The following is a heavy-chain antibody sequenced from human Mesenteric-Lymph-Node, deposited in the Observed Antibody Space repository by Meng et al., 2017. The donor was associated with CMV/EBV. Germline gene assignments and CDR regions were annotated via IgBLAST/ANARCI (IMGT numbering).Heavy chain of an antibody. CDR2: INPSGGST. CDR3: AIFGVVVGFDQ. D-gene: IGHD3-3*01. J-gene: IGHJ4*02. Sequence: ASVKVSCKASGYTFTSYYMHWVRQAPGQGLEWMGIINPSGGSTSYAQKFQGRVTMTRDTSTSTVYMELSSLRSEDTAVYYCAIFGVVVGFDQWGQGTPVTVSS. V-gene: IGHV1-46*01. CDR1: GYTFTSYY.